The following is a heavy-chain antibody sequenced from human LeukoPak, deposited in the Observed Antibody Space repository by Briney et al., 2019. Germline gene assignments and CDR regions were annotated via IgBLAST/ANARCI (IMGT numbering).Heavy chain of an antibody. CDR1: GDSFSSSIYY. CDR3: ARSKDNWFDP. V-gene: IGHV4-39*07. Sequence: PSETLSLTCSVSGDSFSSSIYYWGWIRQPPGKGLEWIGNIYYSGRTYYNPSLKSRVTISGDTSKNQFSLKLTSVTAADTAVYYRARSKDNWFDPWGQGTLVTVSS. CDR2: IYYSGRT. J-gene: IGHJ5*02.